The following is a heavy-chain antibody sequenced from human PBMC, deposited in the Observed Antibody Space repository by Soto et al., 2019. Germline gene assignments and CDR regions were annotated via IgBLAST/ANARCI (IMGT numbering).Heavy chain of an antibody. CDR3: TTESTQRFCDGVPCYTLQTKIHDS. D-gene: IGHD2-15*01. CDR1: GLSFTNAW. J-gene: IGHJ4*02. CDR2: IKSKIDGGTT. V-gene: IGHV3-15*01. Sequence: EVQLVESGGGLVKPGGSVRLSCAASGLSFTNAWMSWVRQAPGKGLEWVGRIKSKIDGGTTDFSAPVKGRFTISRDDSKDTLYLQMNSLKTEDTAVYYCTTESTQRFCDGVPCYTLQTKIHDSWGQGTLVTVSS.